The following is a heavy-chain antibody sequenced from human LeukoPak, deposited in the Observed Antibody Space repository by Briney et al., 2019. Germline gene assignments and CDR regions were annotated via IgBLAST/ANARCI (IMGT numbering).Heavy chain of an antibody. J-gene: IGHJ6*02. CDR3: ARVRQQRLIGYYGMDV. Sequence: GGSLRLSCAASGVTFSSYSMNWVRQGPGKGLEWVSSMSSSSSYIYYADPVKGRFTISSDNAKNSLYLQMNSLSAEDTAVYYCARVRQQRLIGYYGMDVWGQGTTVTVSS. V-gene: IGHV3-21*01. CDR1: GVTFSSYS. D-gene: IGHD6-13*01. CDR2: MSSSSSYI.